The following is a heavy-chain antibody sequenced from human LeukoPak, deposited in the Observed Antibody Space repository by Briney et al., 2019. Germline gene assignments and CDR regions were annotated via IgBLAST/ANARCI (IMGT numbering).Heavy chain of an antibody. D-gene: IGHD3-22*01. J-gene: IGHJ4*02. V-gene: IGHV1-24*01. CDR3: ATDLHYYDSSGYYRDY. CDR2: FDPEDGET. CDR1: GYTLTELS. Sequence: RASVKVSCKVSGYTLTELSMHWVRQAPGKGLGWMGGFDPEDGETIYAQKFQGRVTMTEDTSTDTAYMELSSLRSEDTAVYYCATDLHYYDSSGYYRDYWGQGTLVTVSS.